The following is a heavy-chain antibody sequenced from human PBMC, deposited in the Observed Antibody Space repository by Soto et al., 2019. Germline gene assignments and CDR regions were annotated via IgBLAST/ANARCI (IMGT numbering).Heavy chain of an antibody. CDR1: GFTFSSYA. D-gene: IGHD3-10*01. CDR3: ARRRDRGLIAS. V-gene: IGHV3-23*01. Sequence: GGSLRLSCAASGFTFSSYAMSWVRQAPGKGLEWVSAIGGSASYTYYADSVKGRFTISRDNSKNTLYLQMNSLRAEDTAVYYCARRRDRGLIASWGLGTLVPVYS. J-gene: IGHJ4*02. CDR2: IGGSASYT.